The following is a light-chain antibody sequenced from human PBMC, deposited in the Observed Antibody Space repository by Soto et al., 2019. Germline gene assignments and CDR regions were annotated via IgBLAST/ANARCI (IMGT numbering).Light chain of an antibody. Sequence: DIQMTQSPSTLSASVGDRVTITCRASQSINSWLTWYQQKPGKAPKLLIYKASSLESGVPSRFSGSGSGTEFTLTIRSLQPDDFATYYCQQYNSYPITFGGGTKAEIK. J-gene: IGKJ4*01. CDR3: QQYNSYPIT. V-gene: IGKV1-5*03. CDR2: KAS. CDR1: QSINSW.